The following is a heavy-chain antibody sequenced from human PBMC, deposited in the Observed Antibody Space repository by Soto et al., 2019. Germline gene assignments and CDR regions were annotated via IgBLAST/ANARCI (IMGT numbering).Heavy chain of an antibody. J-gene: IGHJ4*02. CDR2: ISGSGGST. Sequence: EVQLLESGGGLVQPGGSLRLSCAASGFTFSSYAMSWVRQAPGKGLEWVSAISGSGGSTYYADSVKGRFTISRDNSKNTLYLQINSLRAEDTAVYYCAKGSSGWYERFDYWCQGTLVTVSS. D-gene: IGHD6-19*01. V-gene: IGHV3-23*01. CDR3: AKGSSGWYERFDY. CDR1: GFTFSSYA.